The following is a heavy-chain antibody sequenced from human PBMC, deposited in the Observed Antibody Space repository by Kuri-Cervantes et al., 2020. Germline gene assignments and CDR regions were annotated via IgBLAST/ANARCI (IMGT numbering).Heavy chain of an antibody. CDR2: ISGSGGST. Sequence: GESLKISCAASGFAFSSYSMNWVRQAPGKGLEWVSAISGSGGSTYYADSVKGRFTISRDNSKNTLYLQMNSLRAEDTAVYYCAKDLVTMVRGVFDYWGQGTLVTVSS. D-gene: IGHD3-10*01. CDR1: GFAFSSYS. J-gene: IGHJ4*02. V-gene: IGHV3-23*01. CDR3: AKDLVTMVRGVFDY.